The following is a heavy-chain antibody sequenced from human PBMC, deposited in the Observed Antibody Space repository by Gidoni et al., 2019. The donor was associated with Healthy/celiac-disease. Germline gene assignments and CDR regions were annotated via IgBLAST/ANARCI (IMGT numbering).Heavy chain of an antibody. Sequence: EVQLVESGGGLVQPGRSLRLSCAASGFTFDDYAMHWVRQAPGKGLEWVSGSSWNSGSIGYADSVKGRFTISRDNAKNSLYLQMNSLRAEDTALYYCAKDIRQLGQGVYFQHWGQGTLVTVSS. D-gene: IGHD6-6*01. CDR1: GFTFDDYA. V-gene: IGHV3-9*01. J-gene: IGHJ1*01. CDR2: SSWNSGSI. CDR3: AKDIRQLGQGVYFQH.